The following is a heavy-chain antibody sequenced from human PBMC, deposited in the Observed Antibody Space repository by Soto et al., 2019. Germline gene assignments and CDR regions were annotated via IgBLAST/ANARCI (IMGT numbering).Heavy chain of an antibody. CDR3: ARGSYCSSTSCSTHFDY. Sequence: SETLSLTCTVSGGSISSYYWSWIRQPPGKGLEWIGYIYYSGSTNYNPSLKSRVTISVDTSKNQFSLKLSSVTAADTAVYYCARGSYCSSTSCSTHFDYWGQGTLVTVSS. J-gene: IGHJ4*02. D-gene: IGHD2-2*01. CDR1: GGSISSYY. V-gene: IGHV4-59*01. CDR2: IYYSGST.